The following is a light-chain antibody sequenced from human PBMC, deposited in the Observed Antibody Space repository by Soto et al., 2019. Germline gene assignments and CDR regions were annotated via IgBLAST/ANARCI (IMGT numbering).Light chain of an antibody. CDR1: ESVSSW. Sequence: DIQMTQSPSTLSASVGDRVTITCRASESVSSWLAWYQQKRGRTPKLLIYQASTLETGVPSRFSGSGAGTEFTLAISSLQPDDFAAYDCQQYNAYSQAFGHGTKVESK. J-gene: IGKJ1*01. CDR2: QAS. V-gene: IGKV1-5*03. CDR3: QQYNAYSQA.